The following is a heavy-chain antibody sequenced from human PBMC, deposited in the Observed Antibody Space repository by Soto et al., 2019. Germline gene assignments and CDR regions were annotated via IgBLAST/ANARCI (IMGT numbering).Heavy chain of an antibody. CDR1: GGSISSYQ. V-gene: IGHV4-59*08. CDR2: IYDRGST. CDR3: AGDIRSGSYRFDY. J-gene: IGHJ4*02. Sequence: QVQLQESGPGLVKPSETLSLTCIVSGGSISSYQWSWIRQPPGKGLEWIGYIYDRGSTTYNPSLRRRVTISVDTSKNQFSLKLSSVTAADTAVYYCAGDIRSGSYRFDYWGQGTLVTVSS. D-gene: IGHD1-26*01.